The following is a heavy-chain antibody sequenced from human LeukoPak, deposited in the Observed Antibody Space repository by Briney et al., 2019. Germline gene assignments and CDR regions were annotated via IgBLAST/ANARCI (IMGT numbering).Heavy chain of an antibody. CDR1: GFTFSSYG. CDR3: ARDPTAYYDSSGYYLKTIDY. V-gene: IGHV3-33*08. D-gene: IGHD3-22*01. CDR2: IWYDGSNK. Sequence: GTSLRLSCAASGFTFSSYGMHWVRQAPGKGLAWVAVIWYDGSNKYYADSVKGRLTISRDNSKNTLYLQMNSLRAEDTAVYYCARDPTAYYDSSGYYLKTIDYWGQGTLVTVSS. J-gene: IGHJ4*02.